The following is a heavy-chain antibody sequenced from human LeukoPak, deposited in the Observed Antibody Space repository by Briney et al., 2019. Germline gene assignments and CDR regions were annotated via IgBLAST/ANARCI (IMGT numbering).Heavy chain of an antibody. CDR3: AKSRSGSLFAGRDY. CDR1: GLTFSNYA. CDR2: ISGSGGST. D-gene: IGHD3-10*01. J-gene: IGHJ4*02. V-gene: IGHV3-23*01. Sequence: GGSLRLSCTASGLTFSNYAMSWVRQAPGKGLEWVSAISGSGGSTYYADSVKGRFTISRDNSKNTLYLQMNSLRAEDTAVYYCAKSRSGSLFAGRDYWGQGTLVTVSS.